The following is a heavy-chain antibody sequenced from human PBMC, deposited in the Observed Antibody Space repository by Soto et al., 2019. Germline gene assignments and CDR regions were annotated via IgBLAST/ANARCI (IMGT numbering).Heavy chain of an antibody. CDR1: GFTFSSYD. CDR2: IGTAGDT. J-gene: IGHJ6*02. D-gene: IGHD6-19*01. Sequence: GGSLRLSCAASGFTFSSYDMHWVRQATGKGLEWVSAIGTAGDTYYPGSVKGRFTISRENAKNSLYLQMNSLRAGDTAVYYCARVAVDGDLDVWGQGTTVTVSS. V-gene: IGHV3-13*01. CDR3: ARVAVDGDLDV.